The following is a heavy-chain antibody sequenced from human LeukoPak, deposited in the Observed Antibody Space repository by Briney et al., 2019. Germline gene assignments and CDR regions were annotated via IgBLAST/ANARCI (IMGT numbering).Heavy chain of an antibody. CDR3: AREDIVVVPGDYGMDV. Sequence: PGGSLRLSCAASGFTFSSYEMNWVRQAPGKGLEWVSYISSSGSTIYYADSAKGRFTISRDNAKNSLYLQMNSLRAEDTAVYYCAREDIVVVPGDYGMDVWGKGTTVTVSS. D-gene: IGHD2-2*01. J-gene: IGHJ6*04. V-gene: IGHV3-48*03. CDR1: GFTFSSYE. CDR2: ISSSGSTI.